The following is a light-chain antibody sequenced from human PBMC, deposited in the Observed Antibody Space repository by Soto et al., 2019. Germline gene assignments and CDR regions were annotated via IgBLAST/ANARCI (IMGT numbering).Light chain of an antibody. CDR3: CSHAGGSSWV. V-gene: IGLV2-11*01. CDR1: SGDVGAYDR. CDR2: DVT. J-gene: IGLJ7*01. Sequence: QSALTQPRSVSGSPGQSVTISCTGTSGDVGAYDRVSWYQHHPTKAPKLIIYDVTNRPSGVPYRFSGSKSGSTASLTISGLQDEDEADYYCCSHAGGSSWVFGGGTQLTVL.